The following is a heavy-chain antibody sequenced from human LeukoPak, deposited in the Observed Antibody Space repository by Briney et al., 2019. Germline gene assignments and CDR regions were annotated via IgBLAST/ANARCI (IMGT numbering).Heavy chain of an antibody. D-gene: IGHD1-26*01. J-gene: IGHJ3*02. V-gene: IGHV1-69*05. CDR3: ARGAATARDAFDI. Sequence: SVKVSCKASGGTFGSYAISWVRQAPGQGLEWMGRIIPIFGTANYAQKFQGRVTITTDESTSTAYMELSSLRSEDTAVYYCARGAATARDAFDIWGQGTMVTVSS. CDR1: GGTFGSYA. CDR2: IIPIFGTA.